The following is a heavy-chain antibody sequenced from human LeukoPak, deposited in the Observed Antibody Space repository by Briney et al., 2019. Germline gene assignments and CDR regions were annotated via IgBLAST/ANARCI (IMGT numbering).Heavy chain of an antibody. V-gene: IGHV4-59*08. Sequence: SETLSLTCTVSGGSISSYYWSWIRQPRGKGLEWIGYIYYSGSTNYNPSLKSRVTISVDTSKNQFSLKLSSVTAADTAVFYCARMLVPDYFDNWGQGTLVTVSS. D-gene: IGHD6-13*01. CDR2: IYYSGST. J-gene: IGHJ4*02. CDR1: GGSISSYY. CDR3: ARMLVPDYFDN.